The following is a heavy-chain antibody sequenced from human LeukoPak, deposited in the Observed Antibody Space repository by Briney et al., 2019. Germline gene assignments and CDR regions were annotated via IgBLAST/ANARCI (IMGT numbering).Heavy chain of an antibody. CDR3: TRGGIDRYCSSTSCHEAFDI. CDR1: GFTYGDYA. Sequence: GGSLRLSCTASGFTYGDYAMSWFRQAPGKGLEGVGFIRSKAYGVTTEYAASVKGRFTISRDDSKSIAYLQMNSLKTEDTAVYYCTRGGIDRYCSSTSCHEAFDIWGQGTMVTVSS. J-gene: IGHJ3*02. CDR2: IRSKAYGVTT. V-gene: IGHV3-49*03. D-gene: IGHD2-2*01.